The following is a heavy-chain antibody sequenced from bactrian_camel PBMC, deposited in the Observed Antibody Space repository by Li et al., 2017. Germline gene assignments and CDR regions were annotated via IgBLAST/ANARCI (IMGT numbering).Heavy chain of an antibody. Sequence: HVQLVESGGGSVQPGGSLRLSCLVSGYTVSPYCMGWFRHAPGKEREAVATLFKPNRTSYADFVKGRFTITKDFAGRTLYLEMNKLKPEDTAVYYCAARTVVRVPTSILGDKPVGPGKLQTFWGQGTQVTVS. CDR3: AARTVVRVPTSILGDKPVGPGKLQTF. V-gene: IGHV3S53*01. CDR1: GYTVSPYC. J-gene: IGHJ4*01. D-gene: IGHD2*01. CDR2: LFKPNRT.